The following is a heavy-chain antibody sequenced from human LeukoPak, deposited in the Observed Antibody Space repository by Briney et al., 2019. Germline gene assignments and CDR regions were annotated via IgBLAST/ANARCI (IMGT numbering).Heavy chain of an antibody. CDR3: ARDPRVDHSGMDV. CDR1: GFTVSSKY. J-gene: IGHJ6*02. V-gene: IGHV3-66*01. D-gene: IGHD2-15*01. CDR2: IFSDDTT. Sequence: PGGSLRLSCAASGFTVSSKYMSWVRQAPGKGLEWISTIFSDDTTYYADSVKGRFIISRDNFKNTLYLQMSSLRVEDTAVYYCARDPRVDHSGMDVWSQGTTVTVSS.